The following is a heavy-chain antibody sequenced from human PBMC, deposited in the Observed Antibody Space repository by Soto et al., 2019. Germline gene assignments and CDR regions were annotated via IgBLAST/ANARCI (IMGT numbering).Heavy chain of an antibody. J-gene: IGHJ5*02. Sequence: PSETLSLTCAVYGGSFSGYYWSWIRQPPGKGLEWIGEINHSGYTNYNPSLKSRVTISVDTSKNQFSLKLSSVTAADTAVYYCARVDIVNTNWFDPWGQGTLVTVSS. CDR3: ARVDIVNTNWFDP. CDR1: GGSFSGYY. D-gene: IGHD5-12*01. CDR2: INHSGYT. V-gene: IGHV4-34*01.